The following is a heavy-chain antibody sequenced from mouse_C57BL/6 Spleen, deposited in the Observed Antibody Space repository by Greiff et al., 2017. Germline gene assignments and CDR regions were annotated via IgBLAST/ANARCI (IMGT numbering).Heavy chain of an antibody. V-gene: IGHV1-7*01. Sequence: QVQLQQSGAELAKPGASVKLSCKASGYTFTSYWMHWVKQRPGQGLEWIGYINPSSGYTKYNQKFKDKAPLTADKSSSTAYMQLSSLTYEDSAVYYCARSGDYDGIRYYAMDYWGQGTSVTVSS. CDR2: INPSSGYT. CDR1: GYTFTSYW. CDR3: ARSGDYDGIRYYAMDY. D-gene: IGHD2-4*01. J-gene: IGHJ4*01.